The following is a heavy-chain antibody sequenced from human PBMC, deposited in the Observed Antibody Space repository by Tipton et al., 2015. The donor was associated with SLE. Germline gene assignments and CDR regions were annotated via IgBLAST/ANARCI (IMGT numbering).Heavy chain of an antibody. J-gene: IGHJ5*02. V-gene: IGHV4-34*01. CDR3: ARLADGNRNWFDP. Sequence: AGLVKPSEALSLTCTVFDGSLSGYYWTWIRQSPGKGLEWIGEVSHDGGANYNPSLESRVTISIDTSTNQFSLKVKSVTAADTAVYYCARLADGNRNWFDPWGQGTLVTVSS. CDR1: DGSLSGYY. CDR2: VSHDGGA. D-gene: IGHD6-13*01.